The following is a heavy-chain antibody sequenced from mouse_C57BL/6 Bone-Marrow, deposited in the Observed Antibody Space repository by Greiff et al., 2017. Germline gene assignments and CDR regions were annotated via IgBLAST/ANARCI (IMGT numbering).Heavy chain of an antibody. J-gene: IGHJ2*01. CDR3: ASRITTVVAPDY. V-gene: IGHV1-75*01. CDR2: IFPGSGST. CDR1: GYTFPDYY. Sequence: VQLQQSGPELVKPGASVKISCKASGYTFPDYYINWVKQRPGQGLEWIGWIFPGSGSTYYNEKFKGKATLTVDKSSSTAYMLLSSLTSEDSAVYFCASRITTVVAPDYWGQGTTLTVSS. D-gene: IGHD1-1*01.